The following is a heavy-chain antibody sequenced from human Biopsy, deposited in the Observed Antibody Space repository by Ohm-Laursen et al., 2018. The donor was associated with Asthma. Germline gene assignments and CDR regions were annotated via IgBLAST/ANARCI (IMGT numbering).Heavy chain of an antibody. J-gene: IGHJ4*02. Sequence: ASVKVSCKSLGGTFNTYVIGWVRQAPGQWLEWMGGINSVFGTTTYPQKFQDRVTITADDSMSTVYMELSSLRSEDTAVYYCARKAGSCISRTCYSLDFWGQGTLVTVSS. D-gene: IGHD2-2*01. CDR2: INSVFGTT. V-gene: IGHV1-69*13. CDR3: ARKAGSCISRTCYSLDF. CDR1: GGTFNTYV.